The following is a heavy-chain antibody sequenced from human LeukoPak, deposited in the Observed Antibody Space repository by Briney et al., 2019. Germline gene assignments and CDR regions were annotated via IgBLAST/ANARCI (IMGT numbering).Heavy chain of an antibody. D-gene: IGHD3-10*01. CDR3: AGVEDYYGSGSYLIDY. V-gene: IGHV1-2*02. CDR2: INPNSGGT. J-gene: IGHJ4*02. CDR1: GYTFTGYY. Sequence: GASVKVSCKASGYTFTGYYMHWVRQAPGQGLEWMGWINPNSGGTNYAQKFQGRVTMTRNTSISTAYMELSSLRSEDTAVYYCAGVEDYYGSGSYLIDYWGQGTLVTVSS.